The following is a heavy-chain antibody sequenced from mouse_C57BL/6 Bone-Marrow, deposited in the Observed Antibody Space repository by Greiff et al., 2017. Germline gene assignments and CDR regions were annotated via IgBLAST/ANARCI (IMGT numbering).Heavy chain of an antibody. CDR3: ARGAETRDDFDY. V-gene: IGHV1-76*01. D-gene: IGHD3-3*01. J-gene: IGHJ2*01. CDR1: GYTFTDYY. Sequence: VQLQQSGAELVRPGASVKLSCTASGYTFTDYYINWVKQRPGQGLEWIARIYPGSGNTYYNEKFKGKATLTAEKASSTAYMQLSSLTSEDSAVYYCARGAETRDDFDYWGQGTTLTVSS. CDR2: IYPGSGNT.